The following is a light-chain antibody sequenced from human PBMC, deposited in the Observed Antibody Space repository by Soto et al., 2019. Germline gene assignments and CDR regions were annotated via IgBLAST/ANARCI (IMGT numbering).Light chain of an antibody. CDR2: AAS. V-gene: IGKV1D-12*01. CDR1: QGTGNW. CDR3: QQAKTFPQLT. Sequence: DIQVTQSPSFVSAFVGDRVTITCRASQGTGNWLAWYQQKPGKAPKLLIYAASTLENGVPSRFSGSGSGTDFTLTISSLQPDDSATYYCQQAKTFPQLTFGGGTKIEIK. J-gene: IGKJ4*01.